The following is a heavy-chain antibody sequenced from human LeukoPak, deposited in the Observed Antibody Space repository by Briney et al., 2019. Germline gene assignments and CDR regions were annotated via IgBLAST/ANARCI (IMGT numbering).Heavy chain of an antibody. CDR1: GFTFSDYY. D-gene: IGHD5-18*01. CDR3: ARDTAMVTGYCYYGMDV. CDR2: ISSSGSTI. J-gene: IGHJ6*02. Sequence: PGGSLTLSCAASGFTFSDYYMSWIRQAPGKGLDWVSYISSSGSTIYYADSVKARFTISRDNAKNSLYLQMNSLRAEDTAVYYCARDTAMVTGYCYYGMDVWGQGTTVTVSS. V-gene: IGHV3-11*01.